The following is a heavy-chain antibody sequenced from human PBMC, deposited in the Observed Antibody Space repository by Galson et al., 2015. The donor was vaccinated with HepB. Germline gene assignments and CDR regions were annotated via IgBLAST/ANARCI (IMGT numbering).Heavy chain of an antibody. D-gene: IGHD5-18*01. J-gene: IGHJ3*02. CDR1: GFTFSSYG. CDR3: TKDFRGYSYGPDAFDI. CDR2: ISYDGSNK. V-gene: IGHV3-30*18. Sequence: SLRLSCAASGFTFSSYGMHWVRQAPGKGLEWVAVISYDGSNKYYADSVKGRFTISGDNSKNTLYLQMNSLRAEDTAVYYCTKDFRGYSYGPDAFDIWGQGTMVTVSS.